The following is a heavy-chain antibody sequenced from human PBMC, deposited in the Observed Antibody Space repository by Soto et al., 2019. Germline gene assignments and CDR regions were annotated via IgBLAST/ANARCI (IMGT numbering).Heavy chain of an antibody. CDR1: GYSFTDYH. D-gene: IGHD2-8*01. CDR2: INPKSGGT. Sequence: GASVKVSCKASGYSFTDYHIHWVRQAPGQGLEWLGRINPKSGGTSTAQKFQGWVTMTTDASISTASMELTRLTSDDTAIYYCARGDSTDCSNGVCSFFYNHDMDVWGQGTTVTVSS. V-gene: IGHV1-2*04. CDR3: ARGDSTDCSNGVCSFFYNHDMDV. J-gene: IGHJ6*02.